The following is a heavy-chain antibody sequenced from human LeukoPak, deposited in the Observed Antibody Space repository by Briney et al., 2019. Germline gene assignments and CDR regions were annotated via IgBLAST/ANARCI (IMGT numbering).Heavy chain of an antibody. CDR3: ARDRWTTVTTTGYYYYYMDV. J-gene: IGHJ6*03. CDR2: IYTSGST. CDR1: GGSISSYY. V-gene: IGHV4-4*07. Sequence: SETLSLTCTVSGGSISSYYWSWLRQPAGKGLEWIGRIYTSGSTNYNPSLKSRVTMSVDTSKNQFSLKLSSVTAADTAVYYCARDRWTTVTTTGYYYYYMDVWGKGTTVTVSS. D-gene: IGHD4-17*01.